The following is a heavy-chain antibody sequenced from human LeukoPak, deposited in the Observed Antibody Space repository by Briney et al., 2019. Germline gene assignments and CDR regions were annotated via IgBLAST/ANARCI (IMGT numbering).Heavy chain of an antibody. CDR1: GFTFSDHY. V-gene: IGHV3-72*01. Sequence: GGSLRLSCAASGFTFSDHYMDWVRQAPGKGLEWVGRTRNKANSYTTEYAASVEGRFTISRDDSKNSLYLQMNSLKTEDTAVYYCAREGGGYGFWISLGYYFDYWGQGTLVTVSS. D-gene: IGHD5-18*01. CDR3: AREGGGYGFWISLGYYFDY. J-gene: IGHJ4*02. CDR2: TRNKANSYTT.